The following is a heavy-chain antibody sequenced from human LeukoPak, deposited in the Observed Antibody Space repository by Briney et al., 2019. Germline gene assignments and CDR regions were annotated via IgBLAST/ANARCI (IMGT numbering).Heavy chain of an antibody. CDR3: ARSNINGYSSSWYYAYWFDP. CDR2: IYTSGST. V-gene: IGHV4-61*02. D-gene: IGHD6-13*01. J-gene: IGHJ5*02. Sequence: SETLSLTRTVSGGSISSGSYYWRWIRQPAGKGLEWIGRIYTSGSTNYNPSLKSRVTISVDTSKNQFSLKLSSVTAADTAVYYCARSNINGYSSSWYYAYWFDPWGQGTLVTVSS. CDR1: GGSISSGSYY.